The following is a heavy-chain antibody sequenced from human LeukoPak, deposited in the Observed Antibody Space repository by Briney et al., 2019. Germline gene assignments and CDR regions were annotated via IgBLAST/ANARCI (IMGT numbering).Heavy chain of an antibody. CDR3: ARLSEMAAADY. V-gene: IGHV4-39*01. Sequence: SETLSLTCTVSGGSISSSSYYWGWIRQPPGKGLEWIGSIYYSGSTYYNPSLKSRVTISVDTSKNQFSLKLSPVTAADTAVYYCARLSEMAAADYWGQGTLVTVSS. CDR2: IYYSGST. J-gene: IGHJ4*02. D-gene: IGHD5-24*01. CDR1: GGSISSSSYY.